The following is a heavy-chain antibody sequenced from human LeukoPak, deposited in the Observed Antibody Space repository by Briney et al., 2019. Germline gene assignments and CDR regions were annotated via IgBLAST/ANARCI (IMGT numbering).Heavy chain of an antibody. V-gene: IGHV3-23*01. D-gene: IGHD5-18*01. CDR1: GFTFSGYA. J-gene: IGHJ4*02. CDR3: AKIAAMASYYFDY. Sequence: GGSLRLSCAASGFTFSGYAMSWVRQAPGKGLEWVSAISGSGGSTYYADSVKGRFTISRDNSKNTLYLQMNSLRAEDTAVHYCAKIAAMASYYFDYWGQGTLVTVSS. CDR2: ISGSGGST.